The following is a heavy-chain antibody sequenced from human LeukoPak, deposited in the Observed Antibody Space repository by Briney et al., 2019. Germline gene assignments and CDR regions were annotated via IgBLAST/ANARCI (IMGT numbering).Heavy chain of an antibody. Sequence: GASVKVSCKASGYTFTGYYIHWVRQAPGQGLEWMGWINPNSGGTNSAQKFQGRVTMTRDTSISTAYMELSRLRFDDTAVYYCATSYYFDSSGYYGCDSWGQGTLVTVSS. J-gene: IGHJ5*01. CDR3: ATSYYFDSSGYYGCDS. CDR1: GYTFTGYY. V-gene: IGHV1-2*02. D-gene: IGHD3-22*01. CDR2: INPNSGGT.